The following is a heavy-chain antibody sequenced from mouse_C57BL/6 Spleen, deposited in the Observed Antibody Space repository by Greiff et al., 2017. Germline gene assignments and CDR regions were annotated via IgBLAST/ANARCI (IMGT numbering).Heavy chain of an antibody. CDR3: ESSTYSYYDMEY. CDR1: GFTFTDYY. J-gene: IGHJ4*01. V-gene: IGHV7-3*01. D-gene: IGHD2-12*01. Sequence: EVQLVESGGGLVQPGGSLSLSCAASGFTFTDYYMSWVRQPPGKALEWLGFIRNKANGYTTEYSAAVKGLFTISRDNSQSILYLQMNALRAEDSATYYCESSTYSYYDMEYWGQGTSVTVST. CDR2: IRNKANGYTT.